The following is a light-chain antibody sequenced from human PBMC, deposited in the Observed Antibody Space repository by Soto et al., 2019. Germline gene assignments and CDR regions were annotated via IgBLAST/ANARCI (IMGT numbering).Light chain of an antibody. CDR2: DAS. J-gene: IGKJ1*01. V-gene: IGKV3-11*01. Sequence: EIVMTQSPVTLSLSPGERATLSCRASQSVSSYLAWYQQKPGQAPRLLIYDASNRATSIPARFSGSGSGTDFTLTISSLEPEDFAVYYCQQRSNWPPWTFGQGTKVEIK. CDR1: QSVSSY. CDR3: QQRSNWPPWT.